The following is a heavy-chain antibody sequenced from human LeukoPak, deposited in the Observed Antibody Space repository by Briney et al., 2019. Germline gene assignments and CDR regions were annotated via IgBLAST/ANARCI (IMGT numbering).Heavy chain of an antibody. CDR3: ARDMARRVVPAAMSFLSYYYGSGSYGPFDY. V-gene: IGHV1-46*01. D-gene: IGHD3-10*01. CDR2: INPSGGST. Sequence: ASVKVSCKASGYTFTSYYMHWVRQAPGQGLEWMGIINPSGGSTSYAQKFQGRVTMTRDTSTSTVYMELSSLRSEDTAVYYCARDMARRVVPAAMSFLSYYYGSGSYGPFDYWGQGTLVTVSS. J-gene: IGHJ4*02. CDR1: GYTFTSYY.